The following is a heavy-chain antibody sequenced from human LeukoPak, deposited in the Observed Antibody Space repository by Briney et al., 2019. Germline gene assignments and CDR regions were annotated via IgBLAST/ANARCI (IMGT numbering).Heavy chain of an antibody. D-gene: IGHD6-19*01. J-gene: IGHJ4*02. CDR1: GFPFNSYA. V-gene: IGHV3-23*01. CDR3: AKDSPREQWLVRFDY. Sequence: GGSLELSCAASGFPFNSYALSWVRPAPGKGLEWVSAISGSGGSTYYADSVKGRFTISRDNSKNTLYLQMNSLRAEDTAVYYCAKDSPREQWLVRFDYWGQGTLVTVSS. CDR2: ISGSGGST.